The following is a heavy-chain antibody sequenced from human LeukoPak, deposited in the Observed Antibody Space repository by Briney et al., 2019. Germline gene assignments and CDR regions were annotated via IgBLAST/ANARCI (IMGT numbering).Heavy chain of an antibody. CDR1: GYTFTSYD. Sequence: ASVKVSCKASGYTFTSYDINGVRQATGQGLEWMGWMNPNSGNTGYAQKFQGRVTITRNTSISTAYMELRSLRSDDTAVYYCAREAGSGSPFPGGYWGQGTLVTVSS. CDR2: MNPNSGNT. CDR3: AREAGSGSPFPGGY. J-gene: IGHJ4*02. V-gene: IGHV1-8*03. D-gene: IGHD3-10*01.